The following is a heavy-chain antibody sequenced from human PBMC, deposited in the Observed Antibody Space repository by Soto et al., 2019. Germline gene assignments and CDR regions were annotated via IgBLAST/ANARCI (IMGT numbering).Heavy chain of an antibody. V-gene: IGHV4-59*01. Sequence: SETLSLTCTVSGVSISGYYWSWIRQPPGKGLEWIGYIYFSGSTTYNLSLKSRVTISVDTSKNQFSLRLSSVTAADTALYYCARLSPSSVVPTIPGEGNRGPFDYWGQGTLVTVSS. D-gene: IGHD5-12*01. J-gene: IGHJ4*02. CDR2: IYFSGST. CDR3: ARLSPSSVVPTIPGEGNRGPFDY. CDR1: GVSISGYY.